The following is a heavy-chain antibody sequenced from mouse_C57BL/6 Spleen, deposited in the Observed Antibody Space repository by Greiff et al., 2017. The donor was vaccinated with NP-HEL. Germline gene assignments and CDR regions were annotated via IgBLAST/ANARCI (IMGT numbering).Heavy chain of an antibody. V-gene: IGHV1-55*01. CDR2: IYPGSGST. D-gene: IGHD1-1*01. J-gene: IGHJ3*01. Sequence: QVQLQQPGAELVKPGASVKMSCKASGYTFTSYWITWVKQRPGQGLEWIGDIYPGSGSTNYNEKFKSKATLTVDTSSSTAYMQLSSLTSEDSAVYYCARWDSSCAWFAYWGQGTLVTVSA. CDR3: ARWDSSCAWFAY. CDR1: GYTFTSYW.